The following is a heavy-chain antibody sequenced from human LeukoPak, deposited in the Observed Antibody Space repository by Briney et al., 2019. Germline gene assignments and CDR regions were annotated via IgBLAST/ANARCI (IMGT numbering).Heavy chain of an antibody. CDR3: ARGLGGAGDS. CDR1: GFTFSNAW. Sequence: GGSLRLSCTASGFTFSNAWMNWVRQAPGKGLEWVGRIKSKVNGGTTDYAAPVNGRFTISRDDEKNTAYLQMNSLKTEDTAVYYCARGLGGAGDSWGQGTLVTVSS. D-gene: IGHD3-10*01. J-gene: IGHJ4*02. V-gene: IGHV3-15*01. CDR2: IKSKVNGGTT.